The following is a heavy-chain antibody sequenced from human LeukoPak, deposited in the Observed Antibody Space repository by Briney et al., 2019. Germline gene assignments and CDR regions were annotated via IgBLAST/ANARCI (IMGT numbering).Heavy chain of an antibody. CDR2: INSDGSST. CDR3: ARDPTYSKYGGYSGFDY. D-gene: IGHD5-12*01. CDR1: GFTFSSYW. V-gene: IGHV3-74*01. J-gene: IGHJ4*02. Sequence: GGSQRLSCAASGFTFSSYWMHWLRQAPGKGLVWVSRINSDGSSTSYADSVKGRFTISRDNAKNTLYLQMNSLRAEDTAVYYCARDPTYSKYGGYSGFDYWGQGTLVTVSS.